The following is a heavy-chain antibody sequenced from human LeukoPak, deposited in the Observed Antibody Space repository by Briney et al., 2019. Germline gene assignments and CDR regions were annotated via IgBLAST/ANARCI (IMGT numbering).Heavy chain of an antibody. D-gene: IGHD6-13*01. Sequence: SVKVSCKASGGTFSSYAISWVRQAPGQGREWMGGIIPIFGTANYAQKFQGRVTITADESTSTAYMELSSLRSEDTAVYYCARDHPQSSSWFNWFDPWGQGTLVTVSS. CDR3: ARDHPQSSSWFNWFDP. J-gene: IGHJ5*02. CDR1: GGTFSSYA. V-gene: IGHV1-69*13. CDR2: IIPIFGTA.